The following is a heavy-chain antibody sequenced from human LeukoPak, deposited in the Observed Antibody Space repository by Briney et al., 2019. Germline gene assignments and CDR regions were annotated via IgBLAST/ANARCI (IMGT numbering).Heavy chain of an antibody. J-gene: IGHJ4*02. CDR3: AKDRIVDTPVLDY. V-gene: IGHV3-30*18. Sequence: HTGRSLRLSCAASGFTFSSYGMHWVRQAPGKGLEWVAVISYDGSNKYYADSVKGRFTIPRDNSKNTLYLQMNSLRAEDTAVYYCAKDRIVDTPVLDYWGQGTLVTVSS. D-gene: IGHD5-12*01. CDR1: GFTFSSYG. CDR2: ISYDGSNK.